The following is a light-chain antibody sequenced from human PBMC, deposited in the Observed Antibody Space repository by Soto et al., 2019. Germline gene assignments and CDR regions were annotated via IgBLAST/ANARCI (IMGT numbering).Light chain of an antibody. J-gene: IGLJ3*02. CDR2: DVT. CDR3: SSYTNKDTLL. V-gene: IGLV2-14*03. Sequence: QSALTQAASVSGSPGQSITISCTGTSSDVGGYDHVSWYQQHPGKAPKLLIYDVTVRPSGISPRFSGSKSDNTASLAVSGLQPEDEADYYCSSYTNKDTLLFGGGTKVTVL. CDR1: SSDVGGYDH.